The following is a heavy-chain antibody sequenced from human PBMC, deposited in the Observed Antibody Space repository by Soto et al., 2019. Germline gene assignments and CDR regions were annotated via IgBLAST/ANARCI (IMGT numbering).Heavy chain of an antibody. CDR1: GGTFSNYA. D-gene: IGHD2-2*01. Sequence: QVQLVQSGAEVRKPGSSVTVSCKASGGTFSNYAISWVRQAPGRGLEWMGGIIPIVGTGSDAQKFQGRVTITADEPTTIAYTELSSLRSEHTAVYYCARVVILVPTASTHYFYEVDVWGPAKAVTVSS. CDR3: ARVVILVPTASTHYFYEVDV. J-gene: IGHJ6*02. CDR2: IIPIVGTG. V-gene: IGHV1-69*01.